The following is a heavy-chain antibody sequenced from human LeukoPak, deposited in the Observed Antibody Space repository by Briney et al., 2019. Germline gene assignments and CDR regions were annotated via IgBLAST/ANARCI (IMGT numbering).Heavy chain of an antibody. CDR3: ARDLFPLLWFGELIKDPLGY. CDR2: ISAYNGNT. V-gene: IGHV1-18*01. D-gene: IGHD3-10*01. Sequence: GASVKVSCKVSGYTLTELSMHWVRQAPGQGLEWMGWISAYNGNTNYAQKLQGRVTMTTDTSTSTAYMELRSLRSDDTAVYYCARDLFPLLWFGELIKDPLGYWGQGTLVTVSS. J-gene: IGHJ4*02. CDR1: GYTLTELS.